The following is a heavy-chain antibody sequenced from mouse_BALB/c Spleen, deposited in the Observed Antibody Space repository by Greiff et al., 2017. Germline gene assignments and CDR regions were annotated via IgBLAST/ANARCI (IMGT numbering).Heavy chain of an antibody. V-gene: IGHV1-14*01. CDR2: INPYNDGT. D-gene: IGHD5-1*01. J-gene: IGHJ2*01. CDR3: ARSGGTYFFDY. Sequence: EVQLQQSGPELVKPGASVKMSCTASGYTFTSYVMHWVKQKPGQGLEWIGYINPYNDGTKYNAKFKGMATLTSDKSSSTAYMELSSLTSEDSAVYYCARSGGTYFFDYWGQGTTLTVSS. CDR1: GYTFTSYV.